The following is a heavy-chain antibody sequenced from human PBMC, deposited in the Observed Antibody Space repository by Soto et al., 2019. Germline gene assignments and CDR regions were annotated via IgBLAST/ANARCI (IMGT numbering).Heavy chain of an antibody. Sequence: SETLCLTCTVSGDTMSCYHWTWIRQPPGKGLEWIAYTYYSGSINYNPTLKSRATMLLYTSRNRFSLELTTVSAADTAVYLCAXRCCSGGRCEHREDFDYWGQGALVTVSS. CDR3: AXRCCSGGRCEHREDFDY. D-gene: IGHD2-15*01. CDR1: GDTMSCYH. CDR2: TYYSGSI. V-gene: IGHV4-59*01. J-gene: IGHJ4*02.